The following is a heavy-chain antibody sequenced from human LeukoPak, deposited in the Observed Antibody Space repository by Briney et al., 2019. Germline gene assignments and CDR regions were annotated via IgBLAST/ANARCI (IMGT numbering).Heavy chain of an antibody. CDR1: GGSISSSSYY. V-gene: IGHV4-39*01. D-gene: IGHD3-10*01. Sequence: SETLSLTCTVSGGSISSSSYYWGWIRQPPGKGLEWIGSMYFSGSTYYNPYLKSRVTISVDTSKNPFSLKLSSVTAADTSVYYCARTRYYYNSRSYGAPYYFDYWGQGTLVTVSS. CDR3: ARTRYYYNSRSYGAPYYFDY. J-gene: IGHJ4*02. CDR2: MYFSGST.